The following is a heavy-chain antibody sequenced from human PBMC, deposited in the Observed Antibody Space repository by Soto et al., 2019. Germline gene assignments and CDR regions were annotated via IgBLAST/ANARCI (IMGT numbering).Heavy chain of an antibody. CDR3: ARGAGMNCYGSGSYDDAFDM. V-gene: IGHV1-69*13. D-gene: IGHD3-10*01. Sequence: SVEVSCKASGGTFSSYAISWVRQAPGQGLEWMGGIIPIFGTANYAQKFQGRVTITADESTSTAYMELSSLRSEDTAVYYCARGAGMNCYGSGSYDDAFDMWGQGTMVTV. CDR2: IIPIFGTA. CDR1: GGTFSSYA. J-gene: IGHJ3*02.